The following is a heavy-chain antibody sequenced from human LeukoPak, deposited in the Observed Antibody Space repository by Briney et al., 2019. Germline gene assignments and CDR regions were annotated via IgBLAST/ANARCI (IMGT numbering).Heavy chain of an antibody. V-gene: IGHV1-69*05. CDR3: ARDEREGFDY. CDR1: GGTFSSYA. Sequence: GASVKVSCKASGGTFSSYAISWVRQAPGQGLEWMGGIIPIFGTANYAQKFQGRVTITTDESTSTAYMELSRLRSDDTAVYYCARDEREGFDYWGQGTLVTVSS. J-gene: IGHJ4*02. CDR2: IIPIFGTA.